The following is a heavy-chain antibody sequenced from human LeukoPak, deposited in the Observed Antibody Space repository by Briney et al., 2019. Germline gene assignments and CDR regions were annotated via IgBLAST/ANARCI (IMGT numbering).Heavy chain of an antibody. CDR3: TRDPNGDYIGAFDS. D-gene: IGHD4-17*01. CDR2: IRGRGATT. CDR1: GFTFSRYA. V-gene: IGHV3-23*01. Sequence: GGSLRLSCAASGFTFSRYAMTWVGRGPGKGLKWVSSIRGRGATTVYADSVKGRFTVSRDNSRNTLYLQMDSLRAEDTAVYFCTRDPNGDYIGAFDSWGRGTMVTVSS. J-gene: IGHJ3*01.